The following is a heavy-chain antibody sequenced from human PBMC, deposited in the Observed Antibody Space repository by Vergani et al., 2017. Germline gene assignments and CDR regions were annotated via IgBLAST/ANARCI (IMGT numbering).Heavy chain of an antibody. V-gene: IGHV2-70*15. D-gene: IGHD5-18*01. CDR3: ARTGYSYSRAFDY. Sequence: QVTLRESGPALVKPTQTLTLTCTFSGFSLSTSGMCVSWIRQPPGKALVWLARIDWVDDKYYSTSLKTRHTISKDTSKNQVVLTMTNMDPVDTATYYCARTGYSYSRAFDYWGQGTLVTVSS. J-gene: IGHJ4*02. CDR2: IDWVDDK. CDR1: GFSLSTSGMC.